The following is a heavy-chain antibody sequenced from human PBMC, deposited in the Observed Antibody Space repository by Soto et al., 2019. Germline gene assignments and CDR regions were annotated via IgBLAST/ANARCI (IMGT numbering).Heavy chain of an antibody. J-gene: IGHJ5*02. CDR3: APSRITMVRGVMGAFDP. D-gene: IGHD3-10*01. V-gene: IGHV3-23*01. CDR1: GFTFSSYA. Sequence: EVQLLESGGGLVQPGGSLRLSCAASGFTFSSYAMSCVRQAPGKGLEWVSAISGSGGSTYYADSVKGRFTISRDNSKNTLYLQMNSLRAEDTAVSYCAPSRITMVRGVMGAFDPWGQGTLVTVSS. CDR2: ISGSGGST.